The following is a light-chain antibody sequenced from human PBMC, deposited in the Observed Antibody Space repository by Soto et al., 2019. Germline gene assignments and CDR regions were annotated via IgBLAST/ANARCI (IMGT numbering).Light chain of an antibody. CDR3: QQYNDWPPVT. CDR2: GAS. Sequence: ETVMTQSPATLSVSPGERATLSCRASQSVSNNLAWYQQEPSQAPRLLIYGASTRATGIPARFSGSGSGTEFTLTISSLQSEDFAVYYCQQYNDWPPVTFGQGTRLEIK. J-gene: IGKJ5*01. CDR1: QSVSNN. V-gene: IGKV3-15*01.